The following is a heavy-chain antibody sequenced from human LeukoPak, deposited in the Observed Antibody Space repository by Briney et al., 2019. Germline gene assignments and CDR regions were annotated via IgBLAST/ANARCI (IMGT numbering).Heavy chain of an antibody. J-gene: IGHJ4*02. D-gene: IGHD2-15*01. CDR3: ANSVGVVVVAADPYFDY. CDR1: GFTFSNYA. Sequence: GGSLRLSCAASGFTFSNYAMSWVRQAPGKGLEWVSAISGSGGSTYYADSVKGRFTISRDNSKNTLYLQMNSLRAEDTAVYYCANSVGVVVVAADPYFDYWGQGTLVTVSS. V-gene: IGHV3-23*01. CDR2: ISGSGGST.